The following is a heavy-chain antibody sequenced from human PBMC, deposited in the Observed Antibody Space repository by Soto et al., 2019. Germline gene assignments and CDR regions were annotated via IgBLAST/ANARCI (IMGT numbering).Heavy chain of an antibody. CDR2: ISGSGGST. D-gene: IGHD4-17*01. J-gene: IGHJ4*02. V-gene: IGHV3-23*01. CDR3: AKVLSGYGDYEGFYFDY. CDR1: GFTFSSYA. Sequence: EVQLLESGGGLVQPGGSLRLSCAASGFTFSSYAMSWVRQAPGKGLEWVSAISGSGGSTYYADSVKGRFTISRDNSKNPLYVQMNSLRAEDTAVYYCAKVLSGYGDYEGFYFDYWGQGTLVTVSS.